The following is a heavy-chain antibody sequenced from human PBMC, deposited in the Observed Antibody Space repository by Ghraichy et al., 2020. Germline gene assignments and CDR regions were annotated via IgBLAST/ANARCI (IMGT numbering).Heavy chain of an antibody. CDR2: ISSSSSYI. J-gene: IGHJ4*02. D-gene: IGHD6-19*01. V-gene: IGHV3-21*01. Sequence: GESLNISCAASGFTFSSYSMNWVRQAPGKGLEWVSSISSSSSYIYYADSVKGRFTISRDNAKNSLYLQMNSLRAEDTAVYYCARVFGSSGWLYPSDYWGQGTLVTVSS. CDR3: ARVFGSSGWLYPSDY. CDR1: GFTFSSYS.